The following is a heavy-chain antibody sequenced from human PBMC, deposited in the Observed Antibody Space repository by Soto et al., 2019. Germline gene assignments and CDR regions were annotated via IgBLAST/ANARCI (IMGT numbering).Heavy chain of an antibody. CDR3: AKSAISVTKGPNYYYYGMDV. D-gene: IGHD4-17*01. J-gene: IGHJ6*02. CDR2: INSDGSST. V-gene: IGHV3-74*01. CDR1: GFTFSSYW. Sequence: PGGSLRLSCAASGFTFSSYWMHWVRQAPGKGLVWVSRINSDGSSTSYADSVKGRFTISRDNSKNTLYLQMNSLRAEDTAVYYCAKSAISVTKGPNYYYYGMDVWGQGTTVTVSS.